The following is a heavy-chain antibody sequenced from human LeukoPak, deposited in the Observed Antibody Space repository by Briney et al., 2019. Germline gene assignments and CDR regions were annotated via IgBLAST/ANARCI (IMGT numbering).Heavy chain of an antibody. V-gene: IGHV4-4*07. CDR2: IYTSGST. CDR1: GGSISSYY. D-gene: IGHD3-22*01. CDR3: ARDLYYYDSSGYNPPFDY. J-gene: IGHJ4*02. Sequence: SETLSLTCTVSGGSISSYYWSWIRQPAGKGLEWIGRIYTSGSTNYNPSLKSRVTMSVDTSKNQFSLKLSSVTAADTAVYHCARDLYYYDSSGYNPPFDYWGQGTLVTVSS.